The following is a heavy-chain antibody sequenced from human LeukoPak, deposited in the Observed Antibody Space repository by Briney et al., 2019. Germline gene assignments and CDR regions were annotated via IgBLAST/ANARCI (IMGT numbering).Heavy chain of an antibody. V-gene: IGHV4-4*02. J-gene: IGHJ3*02. Sequence: SETLSLTCAVSGGSISSSNWWSWVRQPPGKGLEWIGSIYHSGSTYYNPPLKSRVTISVDTSKNQFSLKLSSVTAADTAVYYCARDESWRAFDIWGQGTMVTVSS. D-gene: IGHD3-3*01. CDR3: ARDESWRAFDI. CDR2: IYHSGST. CDR1: GGSISSSNW.